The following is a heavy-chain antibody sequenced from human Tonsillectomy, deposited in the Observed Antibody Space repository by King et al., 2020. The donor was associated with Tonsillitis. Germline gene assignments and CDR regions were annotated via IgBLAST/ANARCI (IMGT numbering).Heavy chain of an antibody. Sequence: HVQLVESGGGIVQPGRSLRLSCAASGFTFSSFALHWVRQAPGKGLEWLTTISFDGNNKYYSDSVRGRFTISRDNSKNTLDLQMNSLRAEDTAVYYCARGTREFDYWGQGTLVTVSS. CDR2: ISFDGNNK. J-gene: IGHJ4*02. V-gene: IGHV3-30*04. CDR3: ARGTREFDY. CDR1: GFTFSSFA.